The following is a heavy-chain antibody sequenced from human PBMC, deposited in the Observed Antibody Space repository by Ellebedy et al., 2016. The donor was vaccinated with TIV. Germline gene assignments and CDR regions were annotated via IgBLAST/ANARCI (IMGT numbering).Heavy chain of an antibody. V-gene: IGHV4-34*01. CDR1: GASFSHYY. CDR2: INHSGST. J-gene: IGHJ6*04. D-gene: IGHD1-26*01. CDR3: ARGRGGTYSIPLDV. Sequence: SETLSLXXAVYGASFSHYYWSWIRLPPGKGLEWIGEINHSGSTYYNPSLKSRVSMSVDTSKNQFSLKLNSLTAADTAVYFCARGRGGTYSIPLDVWGKGTTVTVSS.